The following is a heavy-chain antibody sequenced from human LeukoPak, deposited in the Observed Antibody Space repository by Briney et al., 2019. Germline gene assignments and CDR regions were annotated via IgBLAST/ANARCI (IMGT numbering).Heavy chain of an antibody. V-gene: IGHV1-46*01. D-gene: IGHD3-22*01. CDR1: GYTFTSYY. J-gene: IGHJ3*02. CDR3: ARARRPPPVHPVYYYDSSGLDAFDI. CDR2: INPSGGST. Sequence: ASVKVSCKASGYTFTSYYMHWVRQAPGQGLEWMGIINPSGGSTSYAQKFQGRVTMTRDMSTSTVYMELSSLRSEDTAVYYCARARRPPPVHPVYYYDSSGLDAFDIWGQGTMVTVSS.